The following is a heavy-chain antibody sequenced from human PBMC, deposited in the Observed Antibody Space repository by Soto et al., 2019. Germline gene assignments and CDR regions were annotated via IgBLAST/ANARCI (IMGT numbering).Heavy chain of an antibody. CDR3: ARVEAGSSAFDY. CDR2: LNPKSGNT. Sequence: QVQLVQSGAEVKEPGASVRVSCKASGYSFTKFDINWVRQAPGQGLEWMGWLNPKSGNTGYAQNLLGRGSMTRATSISPAYMELRSLSSEDTALYYCARVEAGSSAFDYWGQGTLVTVSS. CDR1: GYSFTKFD. V-gene: IGHV1-8*01. J-gene: IGHJ4*02. D-gene: IGHD6-6*01.